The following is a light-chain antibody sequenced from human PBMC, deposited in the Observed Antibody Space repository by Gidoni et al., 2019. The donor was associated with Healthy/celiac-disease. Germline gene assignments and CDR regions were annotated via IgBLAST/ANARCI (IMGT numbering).Light chain of an antibody. J-gene: IGKJ1*01. CDR3: QQSYSTLWT. CDR2: AAS. V-gene: IGKV1-39*01. Sequence: DIQLTQPPSSLSASVGDRVTSTCRASQSISSYLNWYQHKPGKAPKLLIYAASSLQSGVPSRFSGSGSETDFTLTISSLQPEDFATYYCQQSYSTLWTFGQGTKVEIK. CDR1: QSISSY.